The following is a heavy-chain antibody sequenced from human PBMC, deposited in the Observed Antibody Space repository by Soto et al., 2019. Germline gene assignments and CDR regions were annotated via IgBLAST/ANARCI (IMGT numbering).Heavy chain of an antibody. J-gene: IGHJ4*02. CDR3: ASVVEGVPY. Sequence: QVQLVQSGAQVKKPGASVKVSCKSSGYTFTNYPIYWVRQAPGQRLEWMGWINADNGNTKYSQNLEVRVTITRDTSASTAYVELSSLTSEDTAVYYCASVVEGVPYWGQGTLVTVSS. CDR2: INADNGNT. CDR1: GYTFTNYP. V-gene: IGHV1-3*01. D-gene: IGHD2-15*01.